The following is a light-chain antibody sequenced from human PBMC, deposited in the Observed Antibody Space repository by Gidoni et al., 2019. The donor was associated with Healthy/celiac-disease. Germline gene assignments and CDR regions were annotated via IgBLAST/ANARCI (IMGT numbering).Light chain of an antibody. CDR2: DVG. CDR3: CSYAGSYTFV. V-gene: IGLV2-11*01. CDR1: SSDVGGYNC. Sequence: QSALIQPRPVSGSPGPSVTISFPGTSSDVGGYNCVTWYQQHPGKAPKLMIYDVGKRPSGFPDRFSGSKSGNTASLTISGLQAEDEADYYCCSYAGSYTFVFGTGTKVTVL. J-gene: IGLJ1*01.